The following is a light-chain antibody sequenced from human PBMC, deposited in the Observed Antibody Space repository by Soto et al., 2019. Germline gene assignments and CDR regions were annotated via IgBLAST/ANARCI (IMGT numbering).Light chain of an antibody. CDR3: SSYAGSKGV. Sequence: QSVLTQPPSASGSPGQSVTISCTGTSSDVGGYNYVSWYQQHPGKAPKLMIYEVSKRPSGVPDRFSGSKSGNTASLTVSGLQDEDEADYYCSSYAGSKGVFGTGTKVTVL. CDR2: EVS. CDR1: SSDVGGYNY. V-gene: IGLV2-8*01. J-gene: IGLJ1*01.